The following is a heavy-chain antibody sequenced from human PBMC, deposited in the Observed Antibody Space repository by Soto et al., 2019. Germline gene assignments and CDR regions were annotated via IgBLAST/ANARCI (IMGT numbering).Heavy chain of an antibody. CDR2: ISAYNGNT. J-gene: IGHJ4*02. V-gene: IGHV1-18*04. D-gene: IGHD5-12*01. CDR3: ARDWPAYSGYGRYFDY. Sequence: GASVKVSCKASGYTFTSYGISWVRQAPGQGLEWMGWISAYNGNTNYAQKLQGRVTMTTDTSTSTAYMELRSLRSDDTAVYYCARDWPAYSGYGRYFDYWGQGTLVTVSS. CDR1: GYTFTSYG.